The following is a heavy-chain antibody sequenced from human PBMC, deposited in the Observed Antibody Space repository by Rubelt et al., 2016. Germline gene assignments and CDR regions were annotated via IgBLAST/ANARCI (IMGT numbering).Heavy chain of an antibody. V-gene: IGHV3-23*01. Sequence: AMSWVRQAPGKGLEWVSALSGSGDSTYYADSVKGRFTISRDNSKNTLYLQMNGLRADDTAVYYCARLGYCSGGSCSWGQGTLVTVSS. D-gene: IGHD2-15*01. J-gene: IGHJ5*02. CDR1: A. CDR2: LSGSGDST. CDR3: ARLGYCSGGSCS.